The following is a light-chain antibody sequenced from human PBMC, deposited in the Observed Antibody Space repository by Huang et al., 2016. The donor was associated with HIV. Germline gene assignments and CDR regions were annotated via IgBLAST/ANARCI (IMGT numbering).Light chain of an antibody. CDR1: QSVSSY. CDR3: QQRSNWPLT. J-gene: IGKJ4*02. CDR2: ETS. V-gene: IGKV3-11*01. Sequence: EIVLTQSPATLSLSPGERATLSCRASQSVSSYLTWYQQKPCQAPRLLIYETSNRATGIPARFSGRGSGTDFTLTISGLEPEDFAVYYCQQRSNWPLTFGGGTKVEIK.